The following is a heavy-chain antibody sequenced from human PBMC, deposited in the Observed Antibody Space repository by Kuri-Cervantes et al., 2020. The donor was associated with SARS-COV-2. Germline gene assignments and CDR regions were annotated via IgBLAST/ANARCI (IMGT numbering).Heavy chain of an antibody. D-gene: IGHD4-17*01. Sequence: GGSLRPSCAASGFTFSSYAMSWVRQAPGKGLEWVANINEDGSEKAYVDSVKGRFTISRDNAKNSLYLQMNSLRAEDTAVYYCARVADYGDFSPFDYWGQGTLVTVSS. CDR3: ARVADYGDFSPFDY. CDR2: INEDGSEK. CDR1: GFTFSSYA. V-gene: IGHV3-7*01. J-gene: IGHJ4*02.